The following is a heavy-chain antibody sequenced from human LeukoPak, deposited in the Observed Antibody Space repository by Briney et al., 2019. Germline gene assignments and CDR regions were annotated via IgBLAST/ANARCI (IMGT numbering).Heavy chain of an antibody. V-gene: IGHV4-4*07. J-gene: IGHJ4*02. CDR1: GGSTSNSF. Sequence: PSETLSLTCTVSGGSTSNSFWSWIRQPAGKGLEWIGRIYTDGSTNSNPSLTSRLTMSLDTSNHQVSLKLTSVTAADTAVSFCARAPGGCGGTCAFDYWGQGILVTVSS. CDR3: ARAPGGCGGTCAFDY. CDR2: IYTDGST. D-gene: IGHD2-15*01.